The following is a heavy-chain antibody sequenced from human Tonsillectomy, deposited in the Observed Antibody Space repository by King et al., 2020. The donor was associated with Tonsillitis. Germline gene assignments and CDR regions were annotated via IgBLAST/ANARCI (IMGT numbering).Heavy chain of an antibody. D-gene: IGHD1-7*01. CDR2: IYYSGST. Sequence: QLQESGPGLVKPSETLSLTCTVSGGSISSYYWSWIRQPPGKGLEWIGYIYYSGSTNYNPSLKSRVTISVDTSKNQFSLKLSSVTAADTAVYYCARGGWNSDYWGQGTLVTVSS. V-gene: IGHV4-59*01. J-gene: IGHJ4*02. CDR1: GGSISSYY. CDR3: ARGGWNSDY.